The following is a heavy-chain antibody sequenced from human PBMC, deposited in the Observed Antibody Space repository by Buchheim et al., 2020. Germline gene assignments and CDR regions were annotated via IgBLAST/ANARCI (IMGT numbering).Heavy chain of an antibody. CDR1: GFTFSSYA. CDR2: ISGGGGST. Sequence: EVQLLESGGGLVQPGGSLRLSCAASGFTFSSYAMSWVRQAPGKGLEWVSGISGGGGSTYYADSVKGRFTISRDNAKNSLYLQLNSLRAEDTAVYYCARTKIEATITDYWGQGTL. D-gene: IGHD5-12*01. J-gene: IGHJ4*02. CDR3: ARTKIEATITDY. V-gene: IGHV3-23*01.